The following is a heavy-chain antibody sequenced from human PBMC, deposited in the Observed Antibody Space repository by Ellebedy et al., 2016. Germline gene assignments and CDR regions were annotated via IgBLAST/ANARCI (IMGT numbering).Heavy chain of an antibody. CDR2: ISGSGGST. CDR3: AKMRGAFDL. J-gene: IGHJ2*01. V-gene: IGHV3-23*01. Sequence: GESLKISCAASGFTFSSYAMSWVRQAPGKGLEWVSAISGSGGSTYYADSVKGRFTISRDNSKNTLYLQMNSLRAEDTAVYYCAKMRGAFDLWGRGTLVTVSS. CDR1: GFTFSSYA.